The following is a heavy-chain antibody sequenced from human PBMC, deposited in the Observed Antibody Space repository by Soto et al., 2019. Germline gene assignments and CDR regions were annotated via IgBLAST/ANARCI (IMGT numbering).Heavy chain of an antibody. CDR1: GDSVSSDSAA. CDR2: TYYRSKWYN. Sequence: SQTLSLTCAISGDSVSSDSAAWNWIRQSPSRGLEWLGRTYYRSKWYNDYAVSVNGRITINPDTSKNQFSLQLNSVTPEDTAVYYCERVESMLSYSGREVWGQGPTVTVSS. V-gene: IGHV6-1*01. CDR3: ERVESMLSYSGREV. J-gene: IGHJ6*02. D-gene: IGHD1-1*01.